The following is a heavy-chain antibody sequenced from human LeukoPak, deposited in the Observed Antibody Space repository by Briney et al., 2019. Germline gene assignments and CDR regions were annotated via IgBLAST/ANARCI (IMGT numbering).Heavy chain of an antibody. CDR1: GFTFSSYG. J-gene: IGHJ4*02. V-gene: IGHV3-33*06. D-gene: IGHD6-13*01. Sequence: PGRSLRLSCAASGFTFSSYGMHWVRQAPGKGLEWVAVIWYDGSNKYYADPVKGRFTISRDNSKNTLYLQMNSLRAEDTAVYYCAKDRYSSSWFDYWGQGTLVTVSS. CDR2: IWYDGSNK. CDR3: AKDRYSSSWFDY.